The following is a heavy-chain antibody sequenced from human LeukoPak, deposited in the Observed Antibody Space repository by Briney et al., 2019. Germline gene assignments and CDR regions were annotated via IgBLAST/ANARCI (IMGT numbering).Heavy chain of an antibody. J-gene: IGHJ4*02. CDR2: IYYSGST. Sequence: SETLSLTCTVSGGSISSYYWSWIRQPPGKGLEWIGYIYYSGSTNYNPSLKSRVTISVDTSKNQFSLKLSSVTAADTAVYYCARVRRDTAMVKRGGFDYWGQGTLVTVSS. CDR1: GGSISSYY. V-gene: IGHV4-59*01. D-gene: IGHD5-18*01. CDR3: ARVRRDTAMVKRGGFDY.